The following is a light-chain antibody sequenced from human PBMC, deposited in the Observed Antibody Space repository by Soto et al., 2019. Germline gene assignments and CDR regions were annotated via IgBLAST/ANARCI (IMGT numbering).Light chain of an antibody. CDR1: QSVSSSY. V-gene: IGKV3-20*01. J-gene: IGKJ2*01. CDR3: QQFGTSPPYT. Sequence: EIVLTQSPGTLSLSPGERATLSCRASQSVSSSYLAWYQQKPGQAPRLLIYCASSRATGIPDRFSGSGSGTDFTLTISRLEPEDFAVYYCQQFGTSPPYTFGQGPKLEIK. CDR2: CAS.